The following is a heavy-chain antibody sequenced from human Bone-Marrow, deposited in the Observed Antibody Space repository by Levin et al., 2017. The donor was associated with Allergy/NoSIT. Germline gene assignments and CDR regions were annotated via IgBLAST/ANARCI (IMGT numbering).Heavy chain of an antibody. D-gene: IGHD2-2*01. Sequence: SVKVSCKASGGTFSSYPISWVRQAPGQGLEWMGRIIPILGIANYAQKFQGRVTITADKSTSTAYMELSSLRSEDTAVYYCAGGRGIGIVVVGSRDWGQGTLVTVSS. J-gene: IGHJ4*02. CDR3: AGGRGIGIVVVGSRD. CDR1: GGTFSSYP. CDR2: IIPILGIA. V-gene: IGHV1-69*04.